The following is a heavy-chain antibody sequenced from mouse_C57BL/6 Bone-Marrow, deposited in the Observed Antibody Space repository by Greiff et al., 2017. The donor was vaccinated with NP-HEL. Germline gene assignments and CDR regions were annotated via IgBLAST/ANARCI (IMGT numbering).Heavy chain of an antibody. CDR2: IDPENGDT. CDR3: TMVPYDMDY. V-gene: IGHV14-4*01. D-gene: IGHD2-2*01. J-gene: IGHJ4*01. Sequence: EVQLQQSGAELVRPGASVKLSCTASGFNIKDDYMHWVKQRPEQGLEWIGWIDPENGDTAYASKFQGKATITADTSSNTAYLQLSSLTSEDAAVYYCTMVPYDMDYWGQGTSVTVSS. CDR1: GFNIKDDY.